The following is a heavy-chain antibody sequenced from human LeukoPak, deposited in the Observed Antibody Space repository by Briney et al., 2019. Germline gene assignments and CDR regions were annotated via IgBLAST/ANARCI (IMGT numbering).Heavy chain of an antibody. CDR3: ARDGAGTGQFDY. J-gene: IGHJ4*02. D-gene: IGHD1-14*01. CDR2: IYYIGTT. V-gene: IGHV4-31*03. CDR1: GGSISSGGYY. Sequence: SETLSLTCTVSGGSISSGGYYWSWIRQHPGKGLEWIGYIYYIGTTYYNPSLKSRVTISVDTSKNQFSLKLSSVTAADTAVYYCARDGAGTGQFDYWGQGTLVTVSS.